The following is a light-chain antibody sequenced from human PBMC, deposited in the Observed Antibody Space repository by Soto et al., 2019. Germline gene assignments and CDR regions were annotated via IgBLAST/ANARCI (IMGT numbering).Light chain of an antibody. CDR1: QSISSSY. V-gene: IGKV3D-20*02. J-gene: IGKJ1*01. CDR2: GAS. CDR3: QQRSNWPGT. Sequence: EIVLTQSPGTLSLSPGKRATLSCRASQSISSSYLSWYQHRPVQAPTLLISGASSRATGIPDRFSGSGSGTEFTLTISRLEPEDFAVYYCQQRSNWPGTFGQGTKVDIK.